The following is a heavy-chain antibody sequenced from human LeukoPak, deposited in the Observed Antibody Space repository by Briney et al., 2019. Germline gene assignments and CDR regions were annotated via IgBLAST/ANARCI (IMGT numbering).Heavy chain of an antibody. CDR1: GFTFSSYG. CDR2: ISYDGSNK. D-gene: IGHD4-17*01. CDR3: AKGMTTVTSYYYYYMDV. V-gene: IGHV3-30*18. J-gene: IGHJ6*03. Sequence: QTGGSLRLSCAASGFTFSSYGMHWVRQAPGKGLEWVAVISYDGSNKYYADSVKGRFTISRDNSKNTLYLQMNSLRAEDTAVYYCAKGMTTVTSYYYYYMDVWGKGTTVTVSS.